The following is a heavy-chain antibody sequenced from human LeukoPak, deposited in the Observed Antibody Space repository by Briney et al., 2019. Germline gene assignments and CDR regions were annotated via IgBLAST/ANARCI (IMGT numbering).Heavy chain of an antibody. J-gene: IGHJ4*02. CDR3: AKDLGFGERGSYFDY. CDR2: ISYDGSNK. CDR1: GFTFSSYG. V-gene: IGHV3-30*18. D-gene: IGHD3-10*01. Sequence: PGRSLRLSCAASGFTFSSYGMYWVRQAPGKGLEWVAVISYDGSNKYYADSVKGRFTISRDYSKNTLYLQMNSLRAEDTAVYYCAKDLGFGERGSYFDYWGQGTLVTVSS.